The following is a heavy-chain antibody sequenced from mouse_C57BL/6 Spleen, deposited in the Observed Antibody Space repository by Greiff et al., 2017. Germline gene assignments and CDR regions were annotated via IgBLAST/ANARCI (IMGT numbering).Heavy chain of an antibody. D-gene: IGHD2-3*01. J-gene: IGHJ2*01. CDR1: GYTFTSYW. Sequence: VQLQQPGAELVMPGASVKLSCKASGYTFTSYWMHWVKQRPGQGLEWIGEIDPSDSYTNYNQKFKGKSTLTVDKSSSKAYMQLSSLTSEDSAFYYCARGPDGYYYWGQGTTLTVSS. CDR3: ARGPDGYYY. V-gene: IGHV1-69*01. CDR2: IDPSDSYT.